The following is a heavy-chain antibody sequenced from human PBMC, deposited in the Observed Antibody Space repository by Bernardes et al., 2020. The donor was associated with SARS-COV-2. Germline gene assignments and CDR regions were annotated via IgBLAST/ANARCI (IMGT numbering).Heavy chain of an antibody. CDR3: ASPLGQQLAIYYYYYGMDV. V-gene: IGHV4-61*02. CDR2: IYTSGST. J-gene: IGHJ6*02. CDR1: GGSISSGSYY. Sequence: SETLSLTCTVSGGSISSGSYYWSWIRQPAGKGLEWIGRIYTSGSTNYNPSLKSRVTISVDTSKNQFSLKLSSVTAADTAVYYCASPLGQQLAIYYYYYGMDVWGQGTTVTVSS. D-gene: IGHD6-13*01.